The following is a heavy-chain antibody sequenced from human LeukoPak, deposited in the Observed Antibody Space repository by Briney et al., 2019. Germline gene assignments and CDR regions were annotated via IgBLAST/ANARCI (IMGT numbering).Heavy chain of an antibody. D-gene: IGHD4-17*01. CDR2: IYYSGTA. J-gene: IGHJ4*02. V-gene: IGHV4-31*03. CDR1: GGSISSGGYY. CDR3: ARFSNDHGVKFDY. Sequence: PSETLSLTCTVSGGSISSGGYYWSWVRQHPEKSLEWIGYIYYSGTAYYNPSLKSRVTMSVDTSKNQFSLKLDSVTAADTAVYYCARFSNDHGVKFDYWGQGTLVTVSS.